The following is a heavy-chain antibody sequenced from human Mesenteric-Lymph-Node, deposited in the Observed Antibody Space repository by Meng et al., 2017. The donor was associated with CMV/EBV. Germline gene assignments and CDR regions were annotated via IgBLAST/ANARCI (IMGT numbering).Heavy chain of an antibody. Sequence: SETLSLTCTVSGGSISSGDYYWNWIRQPPGKGLEWIGYIYYTGTTYYNPSLKSRLTISVDMSKSQFSLKLSSVTAADTAVYFCARYPSFYYDSSNEFAFDIWGQGTMVTVSS. D-gene: IGHD3-22*01. CDR2: IYYTGTT. CDR1: GGSISSGDYY. V-gene: IGHV4-30-4*08. J-gene: IGHJ3*02. CDR3: ARYPSFYYDSSNEFAFDI.